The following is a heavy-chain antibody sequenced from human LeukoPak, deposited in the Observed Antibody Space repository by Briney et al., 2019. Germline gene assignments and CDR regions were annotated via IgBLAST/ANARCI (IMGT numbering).Heavy chain of an antibody. CDR2: ISAYNGNT. V-gene: IGHV1-18*01. J-gene: IGHJ6*03. CDR1: GYTFTSYG. D-gene: IGHD3-9*01. Sequence: ASVKVSCKASGYTFTSYGISWVRQAPGQGLEWMGWISAYNGNTNYAQKLQGRVTMTRDMSTSTVYMELSSLRSEDTAVYYCAIFRSYYYYMDVWGKGTTVTVSS. CDR3: AIFRSYYYYMDV.